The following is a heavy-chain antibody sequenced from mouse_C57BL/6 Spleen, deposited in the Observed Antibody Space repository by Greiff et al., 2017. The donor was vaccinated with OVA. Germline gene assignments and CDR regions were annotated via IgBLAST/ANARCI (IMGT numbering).Heavy chain of an antibody. Sequence: EVKLVESGGGLVKPGGSLKLSCAASGFTFSDYGMHWVRPAPEKGLEWVAYISSGSSTIYYADTVKGRFTISRDNAKNTLFLQMTSLRSEDTAMYYGARNPYYSNYWYFDVWGTGTTVTVSS. V-gene: IGHV5-17*01. CDR1: GFTFSDYG. J-gene: IGHJ1*03. D-gene: IGHD2-5*01. CDR3: ARNPYYSNYWYFDV. CDR2: ISSGSSTI.